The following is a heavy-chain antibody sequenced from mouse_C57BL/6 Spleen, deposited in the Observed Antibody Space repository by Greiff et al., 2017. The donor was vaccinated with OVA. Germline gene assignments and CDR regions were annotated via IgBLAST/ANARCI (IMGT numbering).Heavy chain of an antibody. Sequence: EVQVVESEGGLVQPGRSMKLSCTASGFTFSDYYMAWVRQVPEKGLEWVANINSDGSSTYYLDSLKSRFIISRDNAKNILYLQMSSLKSEDTATYYCAREDSYYAMDYWGQGTSVTVSS. CDR1: GFTFSDYY. V-gene: IGHV5-16*01. CDR2: INSDGSST. CDR3: AREDSYYAMDY. J-gene: IGHJ4*01.